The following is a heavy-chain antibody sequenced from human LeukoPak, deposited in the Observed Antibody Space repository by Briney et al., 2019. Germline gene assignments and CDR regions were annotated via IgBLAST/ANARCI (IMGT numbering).Heavy chain of an antibody. J-gene: IGHJ4*02. D-gene: IGHD3/OR15-3a*01. V-gene: IGHV4-59*07. CDR1: GGSLHRSF. CDR3: GRRPAVDGPIDN. CDR2: VYSSGTT. Sequence: SDTLSLTCVVSGGSLHRSFWTWVRQPPGKGLEWIGRVYSSGTTDYSPSLKSRLTISIDTSKNQFSLRLASVTAADTAVYYCGRRPAVDGPIDNWGQGTLVAVSS.